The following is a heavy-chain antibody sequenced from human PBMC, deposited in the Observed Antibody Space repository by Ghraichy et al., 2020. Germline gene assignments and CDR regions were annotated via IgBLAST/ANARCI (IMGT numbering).Heavy chain of an antibody. CDR2: ISNGEGST. J-gene: IGHJ4*02. CDR3: VKGPMWGGQQF. Sequence: GGSLRLSCSASGFSLSSYGMDWVRQAPGKGLEFVSAISNGEGSTFYADSVKGRFTISRDNSKNTLFLQASSLRAEDTAVYYCVKGPMWGGQQFWGQGTLVTVSS. V-gene: IGHV3-64D*06. CDR1: GFSLSSYG. D-gene: IGHD3-10*01.